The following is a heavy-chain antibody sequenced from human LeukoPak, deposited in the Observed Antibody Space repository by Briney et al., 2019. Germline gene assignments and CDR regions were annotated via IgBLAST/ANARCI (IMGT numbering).Heavy chain of an antibody. V-gene: IGHV1-69*05. J-gene: IGHJ4*02. D-gene: IGHD4-17*01. CDR2: IIPIFGTA. CDR3: ASEHDYGDYVNPY. Sequence: SVKVSCKASGGTFSSYAISWVRQAPGKGLEWMGRIIPIFGTANYAQKFQGRVTITTDESKSTAYMELSSLRSEDTSVYYCASEHDYGDYVNPYWGQGTLVTVSS. CDR1: GGTFSSYA.